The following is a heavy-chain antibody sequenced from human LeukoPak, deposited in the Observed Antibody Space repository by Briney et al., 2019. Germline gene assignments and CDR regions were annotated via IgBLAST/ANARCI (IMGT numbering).Heavy chain of an antibody. CDR3: ARHKRGVGPIHFDY. CDR2: IYYSGST. CDR1: GGSISSYY. V-gene: IGHV4-59*08. Sequence: PSETLSLTCTVSGGSISSYYWSWIRQPPGKGLEWIGYIYYSGSTNYNPSLKSRVTISVDTSKNQFSLKLSSVTAADTAVYYCARHKRGVGPIHFDYWGQGTLVTVSS. J-gene: IGHJ4*02.